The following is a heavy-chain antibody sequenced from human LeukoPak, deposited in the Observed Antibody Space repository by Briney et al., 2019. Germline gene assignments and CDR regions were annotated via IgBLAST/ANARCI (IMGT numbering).Heavy chain of an antibody. CDR1: GFTVSSNY. Sequence: PGGSLRLSCAASGFTVSSNYMSWVRQAPGKGLEWVGRIRSKTDGGTTDYAAPVKGRFTISRDDSKNTLYLQMNSLIIEDTAVYFCTTVYYGSLNYWGQGTLVTVSS. CDR2: IRSKTDGGTT. V-gene: IGHV3-15*01. D-gene: IGHD1-26*01. J-gene: IGHJ4*02. CDR3: TTVYYGSLNY.